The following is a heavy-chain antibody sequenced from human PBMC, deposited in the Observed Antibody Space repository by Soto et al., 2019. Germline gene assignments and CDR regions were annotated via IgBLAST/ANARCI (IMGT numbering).Heavy chain of an antibody. Sequence: QVQLVQSGAEVKKPGSSVKVSCKASGGTFSSYAISWVRQAPGQGLAWMGGIIPIFGTANYAKKFQGRITITADDSTSTAYMGLSSLRSEDTAVDYCARELATVVTGWFDPWGQGTLVTVSS. D-gene: IGHD4-17*01. V-gene: IGHV1-69*12. CDR2: IIPIFGTA. CDR3: ARELATVVTGWFDP. J-gene: IGHJ5*02. CDR1: GGTFSSYA.